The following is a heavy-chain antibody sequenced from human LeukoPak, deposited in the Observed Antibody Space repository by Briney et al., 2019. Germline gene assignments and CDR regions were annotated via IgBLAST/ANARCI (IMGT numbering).Heavy chain of an antibody. J-gene: IGHJ6*02. D-gene: IGHD3/OR15-3a*01. CDR2: IRPDGSAV. CDR3: ARFGLPYSIDL. CDR1: GFTFNQHS. Sequence: GGSLRLSCIASGFTFNQHSMSWVRQAPVKGGEGVASIRPDGSAVFYVDSVKGRFTFSRDNAKNSLDLQMNSLRAEDTAVYYCARFGLPYSIDLWGQGTMVTVSS. V-gene: IGHV3-7*01.